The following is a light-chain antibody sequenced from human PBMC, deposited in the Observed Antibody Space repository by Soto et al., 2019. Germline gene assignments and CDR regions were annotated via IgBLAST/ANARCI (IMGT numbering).Light chain of an antibody. J-gene: IGKJ1*01. CDR2: DAS. V-gene: IGKV1-13*02. CDR1: QGIRND. CDR3: QQYNSYPWA. Sequence: AIQMTQSPSSLSASVGDRVTITCRASQGIRNDLGWYQQKPGKAPKLLIYDASSLESGVPSRFSGSGSGTEFTLTITSLQPDDFATYYCQQYNSYPWAFGQGTKVDIK.